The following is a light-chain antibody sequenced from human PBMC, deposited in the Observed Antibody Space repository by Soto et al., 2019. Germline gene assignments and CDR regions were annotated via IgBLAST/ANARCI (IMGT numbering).Light chain of an antibody. J-gene: IGKJ4*01. V-gene: IGKV3D-15*01. CDR2: GAS. Sequence: EIIMTQSPATLSVSPGEGATLSCRASQSINRNLAWYQQKPGQAPRLLFYGASSRATSVPDRFSVSGSGTDFTLTISRLEPEDFAVYYCQQYHNWPPLTFGGGTKVDIK. CDR1: QSINRN. CDR3: QQYHNWPPLT.